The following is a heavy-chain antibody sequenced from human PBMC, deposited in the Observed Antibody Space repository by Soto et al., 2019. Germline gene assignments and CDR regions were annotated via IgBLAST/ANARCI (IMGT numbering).Heavy chain of an antibody. CDR2: ISWDGGTI. D-gene: IGHD3-3*01. CDR1: GFTFDDYA. J-gene: IGHJ4*02. CDR3: ANAFFQYDFWSGYQK. Sequence: EVQLVESGGGLAQPGRSLRLSCATSGFTFDDYAMHWVRQAPGKGLEWVSGISWDGGTIGYADSVKGRFTISRDNGKKSLFMEMNTLRPEDTAIYFCANAFFQYDFWSGYQKWGQGTLVTVSS. V-gene: IGHV3-9*01.